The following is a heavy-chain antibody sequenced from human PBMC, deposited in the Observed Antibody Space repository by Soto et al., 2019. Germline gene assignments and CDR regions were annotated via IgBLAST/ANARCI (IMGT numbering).Heavy chain of an antibody. J-gene: IGHJ4*02. V-gene: IGHV1-3*01. D-gene: IGHD3-22*01. CDR2: INAGNGNT. CDR1: GYTFTSYA. Sequence: ASVKVSCKASGYTFTSYAMHWVRQAPGQRLEWMGWINAGNGNTKYSQKFQGRVTITRDTSASTAYMELSSLRSEDTAVYYCARDRLRGYDSSGFYSWGQGTLVTVSS. CDR3: ARDRLRGYDSSGFYS.